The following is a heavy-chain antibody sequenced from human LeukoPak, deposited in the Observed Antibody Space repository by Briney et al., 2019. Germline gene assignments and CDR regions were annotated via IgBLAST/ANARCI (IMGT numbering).Heavy chain of an antibody. Sequence: GGSLRLSCAASGFTFSSYSMNWVRQAPGKGLEWVSYISSSRSTIYYADSVKGRFTISRDNAKNSLYLQMNSLRAEDTAVYYCARGSRFGEFAFDYWGQGTLVTVSS. CDR2: ISSSRSTI. CDR3: ARGSRFGEFAFDY. V-gene: IGHV3-48*01. J-gene: IGHJ4*02. CDR1: GFTFSSYS. D-gene: IGHD3-10*01.